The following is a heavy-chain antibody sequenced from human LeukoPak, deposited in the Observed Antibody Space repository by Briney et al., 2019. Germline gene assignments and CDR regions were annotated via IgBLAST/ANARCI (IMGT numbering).Heavy chain of an antibody. V-gene: IGHV3-30*04. D-gene: IGHD3-22*01. J-gene: IGHJ4*02. CDR1: GFTFSSYA. CDR3: ARAGLYDSSGYYYD. Sequence: GRSLRLSCAASGFTFSSYAMHWVRQAPGKGLDWVAVISYDGSNKYYADSVKGRFTISRDNSKNTLYLQMNSLRAEDTAVYYCARAGLYDSSGYYYDWGQGTLVTVSS. CDR2: ISYDGSNK.